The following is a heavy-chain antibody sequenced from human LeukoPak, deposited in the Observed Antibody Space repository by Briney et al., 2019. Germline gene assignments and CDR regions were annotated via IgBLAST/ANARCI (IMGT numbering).Heavy chain of an antibody. Sequence: PSQTLSLTCTVSGGSISSGSYYWSWIRQPAGKGLEWIGRIYTSGSTNYNPSLKSRVTISVDTSKNQFSLKLNSVTAADTAVYYCARGGGISHYYYYMDVWGKGTTVTISS. D-gene: IGHD6-13*01. J-gene: IGHJ6*03. CDR1: GGSISSGSYY. V-gene: IGHV4-61*02. CDR3: ARGGGISHYYYYMDV. CDR2: IYTSGST.